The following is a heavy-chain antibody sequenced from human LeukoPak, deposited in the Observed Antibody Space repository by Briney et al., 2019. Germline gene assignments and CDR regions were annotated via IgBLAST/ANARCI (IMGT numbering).Heavy chain of an antibody. CDR2: IDPSDSHT. J-gene: IGHJ4*02. V-gene: IGHV5-10-1*01. CDR3: AIYLSTVTKGFDY. D-gene: IGHD4-11*01. CDR1: GYSFTYYW. Sequence: KRGESLKISCQGFGYSFTYYWINWVRQMPGKGLEWMGRIDPSDSHTKYSPSFQGHVTFSTDKSISTAYLQWSSLKASDTARYYCAIYLSTVTKGFDYWGQGTLVTVSS.